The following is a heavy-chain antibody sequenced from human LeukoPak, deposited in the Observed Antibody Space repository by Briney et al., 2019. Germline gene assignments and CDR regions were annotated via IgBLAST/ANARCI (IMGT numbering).Heavy chain of an antibody. J-gene: IGHJ4*02. Sequence: ASVKVSCKASGYTFTSYGISWVRQAPGQGLEWMGWISAYNGNTNYAQKLQGRVTMTTDTSTSTAYMELRSLRSDDTAVYYCAGDGLYCSSTSCYGRGDYWGQGTLVTVSS. D-gene: IGHD2-2*01. CDR2: ISAYNGNT. CDR3: AGDGLYCSSTSCYGRGDY. CDR1: GYTFTSYG. V-gene: IGHV1-18*01.